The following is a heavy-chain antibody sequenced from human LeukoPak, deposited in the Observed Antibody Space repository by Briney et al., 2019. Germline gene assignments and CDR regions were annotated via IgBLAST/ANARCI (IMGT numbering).Heavy chain of an antibody. V-gene: IGHV3-23*01. D-gene: IGHD1-26*01. Sequence: GGSLRLSCAASGFIFSSYAMRWVRQTPGKGLEWVSAISGSGGSTYYADSVKGRFTISRDNSKNTLYLQMNSLRAEDTAVYYCAKAISVGATADAADWGQGTLVTVSS. CDR2: ISGSGGST. CDR3: AKAISVGATADAAD. J-gene: IGHJ4*02. CDR1: GFIFSSYA.